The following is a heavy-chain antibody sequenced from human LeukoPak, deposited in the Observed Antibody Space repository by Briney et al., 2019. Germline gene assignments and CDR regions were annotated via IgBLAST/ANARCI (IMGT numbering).Heavy chain of an antibody. D-gene: IGHD3-22*01. J-gene: IGHJ4*02. CDR1: GYTFTSYD. CDR3: ATLSDYYETHIDY. CDR2: MNPNSGNT. Sequence: GASVTVSCKASGYTFTSYDINWVRQATGQGLEWMGWMNPNSGNTGYAQKFQGRVTMTRNTSISTAYMELSSLRSEDTAVYYCATLSDYYETHIDYWGQGTLVTVSS. V-gene: IGHV1-8*01.